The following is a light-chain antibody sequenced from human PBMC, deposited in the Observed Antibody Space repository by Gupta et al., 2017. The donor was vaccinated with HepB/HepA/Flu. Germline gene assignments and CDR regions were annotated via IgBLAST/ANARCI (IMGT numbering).Light chain of an antibody. V-gene: IGKV3-15*01. J-gene: IGKJ1*01. Sequence: EIVITQSPVTLSVSQGERATLSCRASQTIKSNLAWYQQKPGQAPRLLIYGASTRNTGIPARFCGSGSGTELLLTIISRQAEDFVVYYCQQDKRWPPVTFGQGTKVEIK. CDR3: QQDKRWPPVT. CDR2: GAS. CDR1: QTIKSN.